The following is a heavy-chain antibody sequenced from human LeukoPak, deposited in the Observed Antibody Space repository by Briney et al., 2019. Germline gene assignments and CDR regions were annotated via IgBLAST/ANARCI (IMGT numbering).Heavy chain of an antibody. V-gene: IGHV4-4*02. CDR3: ARGSGSYFY. D-gene: IGHD1-26*01. Sequence: SETLSLTCAVSGGSISSSNYWSWIRQPPGKGLEWIGEINHSGSTNYNPSLKSRVTISVDTSKNQFSLKLSSVTAADTAVYYCARGSGSYFYWGQGTLVTVSS. J-gene: IGHJ4*02. CDR1: GGSISSSNY. CDR2: INHSGST.